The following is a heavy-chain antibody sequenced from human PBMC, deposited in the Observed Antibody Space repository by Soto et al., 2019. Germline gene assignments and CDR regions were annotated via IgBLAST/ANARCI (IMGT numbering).Heavy chain of an antibody. J-gene: IGHJ4*02. Sequence: SETLSLTCTVSGGSISSYYWSWIRQPPGKGLEWIGYIYYSGSTNYNPSLKSRVTISVDTSKNQFSLKLSSVTAADTAVYYCARGGEEVITPFDYWGQGTLVTSPQ. CDR1: GGSISSYY. D-gene: IGHD3-22*01. CDR2: IYYSGST. V-gene: IGHV4-59*01. CDR3: ARGGEEVITPFDY.